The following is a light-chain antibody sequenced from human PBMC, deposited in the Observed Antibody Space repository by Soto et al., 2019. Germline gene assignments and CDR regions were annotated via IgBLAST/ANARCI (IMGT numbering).Light chain of an antibody. J-gene: IGLJ1*01. CDR1: TGAVTSGYY. V-gene: IGLV7-43*01. CDR3: LRYYCDAQRWV. CDR2: STS. Sequence: QAVVTQEPSLTVSPGGTVTLTCASSTGAVTSGYYPNWFQQKPGQAPRALIDSTSNNHSWTPARFSGSLLGGKAALTLSGLQPEYEAEYYCLRYYCDAQRWVFGTGTKLTVL.